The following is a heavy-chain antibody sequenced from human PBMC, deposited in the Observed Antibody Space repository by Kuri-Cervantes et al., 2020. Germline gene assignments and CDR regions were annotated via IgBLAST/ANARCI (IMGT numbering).Heavy chain of an antibody. CDR2: IVVGSGNT. D-gene: IGHD2-8*01. CDR3: ARGRDIVPSMDV. V-gene: IGHV1-58*01. CDR1: GFTFTSSA. J-gene: IGHJ6*02. Sequence: SVKVSCKAPGFTFTSSAVQWVRQARGQRLEWIGWIVVGSGNTNYAQKFQERVTITRDMSTSTVYMELSSLRSEDTAVYYCARGRDIVPSMDVWGQGTTVTVSS.